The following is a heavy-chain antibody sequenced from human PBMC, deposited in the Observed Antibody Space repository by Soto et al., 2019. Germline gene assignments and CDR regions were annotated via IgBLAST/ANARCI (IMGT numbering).Heavy chain of an antibody. CDR2: IWYDGSNK. D-gene: IGHD3-22*01. J-gene: IGHJ4*02. Sequence: GGSLRLSCAASGFTFSSYGMHWVRQAPGKGLEWVAVIWYDGSNKYYADSVKGRFTISRDNSKNTLYLQMNSLRAEDTAVYYCARGPPTYYYDSSGYKIDYWGQGTLVTVSS. CDR1: GFTFSSYG. CDR3: ARGPPTYYYDSSGYKIDY. V-gene: IGHV3-33*01.